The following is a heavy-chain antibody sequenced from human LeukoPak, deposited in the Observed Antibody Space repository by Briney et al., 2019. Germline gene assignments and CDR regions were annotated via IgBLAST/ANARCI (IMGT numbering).Heavy chain of an antibody. Sequence: PSETLSLTCTVSGGSISSYYWSWIRQPPGKGLEWIGYIYYSGSTNYNPSLKSRVTISVDTSKNQFSLKLSSVTAADTAVYYCAKLLEQLFFDYWGQGTLVTVSS. CDR2: IYYSGST. D-gene: IGHD6-6*01. J-gene: IGHJ4*02. CDR3: AKLLEQLFFDY. V-gene: IGHV4-59*01. CDR1: GGSISSYY.